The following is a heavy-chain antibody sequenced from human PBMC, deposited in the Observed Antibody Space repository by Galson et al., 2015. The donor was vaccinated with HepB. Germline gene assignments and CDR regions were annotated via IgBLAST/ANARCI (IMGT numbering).Heavy chain of an antibody. Sequence: SLRLSCAASGFTFSSYWMSWVRQAPGKGLEWVANIKQDGSEKYYADSVKGRFTISRDNSKNTLYLQMNSLRAEDTAVYYCARLDCSSTSCYHSATGLFDYWGQGTLVTVSS. CDR3: ARLDCSSTSCYHSATGLFDY. V-gene: IGHV3-7*01. J-gene: IGHJ4*02. CDR2: IKQDGSEK. CDR1: GFTFSSYW. D-gene: IGHD2-2*01.